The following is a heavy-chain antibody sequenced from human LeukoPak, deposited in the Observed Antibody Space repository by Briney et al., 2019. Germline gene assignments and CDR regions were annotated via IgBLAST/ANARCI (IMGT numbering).Heavy chain of an antibody. Sequence: GGSLRLSCAASGFTFSSYAMSWVRQAPGKGLERVSAISGSGGSTYYADSVKGRFTISRDSAKNSLYLQMNSLRAEDTALYYCAKAVTMIVVDHDAFDIWGQGTMVTVSS. CDR3: AKAVTMIVVDHDAFDI. D-gene: IGHD3-22*01. J-gene: IGHJ3*02. CDR2: ISGSGGST. V-gene: IGHV3-23*01. CDR1: GFTFSSYA.